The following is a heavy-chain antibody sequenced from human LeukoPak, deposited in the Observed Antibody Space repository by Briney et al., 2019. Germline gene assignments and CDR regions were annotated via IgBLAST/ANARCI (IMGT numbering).Heavy chain of an antibody. D-gene: IGHD6-13*01. J-gene: IGHJ3*02. CDR1: GGSISSGDYY. CDR2: IYYSGST. Sequence: SETLSLTCTVSGGSISSGDYYWSWIRQPRGKGLEWLGYIYYSGSTYYNPSLKSRVTISVDTSKNQFSLKLSSVTAADTAVYYCATRQSSSWYGFFAFDIWGQGTMVTVSS. V-gene: IGHV4-30-4*08. CDR3: ATRQSSSWYGFFAFDI.